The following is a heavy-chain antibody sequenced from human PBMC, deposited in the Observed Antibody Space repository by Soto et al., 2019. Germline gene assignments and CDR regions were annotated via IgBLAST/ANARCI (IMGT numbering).Heavy chain of an antibody. CDR3: AKVVDTAMVGRRNWFDP. J-gene: IGHJ5*02. CDR2: ISGSGGST. D-gene: IGHD5-18*01. Sequence: GGSLRLSCAASGFTFSSYAMSWVRQAPGKGLEWVSAISGSGGSTYYADSVKGRFTISRDNSKNTLYLQMNSLRAEDTAVYYCAKVVDTAMVGRRNWFDPWGQEPWSPSPQ. CDR1: GFTFSSYA. V-gene: IGHV3-23*01.